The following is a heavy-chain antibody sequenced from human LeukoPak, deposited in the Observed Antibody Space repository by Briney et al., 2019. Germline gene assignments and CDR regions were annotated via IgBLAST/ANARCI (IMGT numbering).Heavy chain of an antibody. CDR1: EGTFSSYA. CDR3: ARAPLDTGYSSSWGTNWFDP. V-gene: IGHV1-69*05. J-gene: IGHJ5*02. CDR2: IIPIFGTA. Sequence: ASVKVSCKASEGTFSSYAISWVRQAPGQGLEWMGGIIPIFGTANYAQKFQGRVTITTDESTSTAYMELSSLRSEDTAVYYCARAPLDTGYSSSWGTNWFDPWGQGTLVTVSS. D-gene: IGHD6-13*01.